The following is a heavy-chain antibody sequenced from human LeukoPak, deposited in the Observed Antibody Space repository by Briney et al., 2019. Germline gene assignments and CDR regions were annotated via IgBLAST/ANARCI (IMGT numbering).Heavy chain of an antibody. CDR1: GYTFTSNY. D-gene: IGHD2-15*01. CDR2: FDPEDGET. Sequence: GASVKVSCKASGYTFTSNYIHWVRQAPGKGLEWMGGFDPEDGETIYAQKFQGRVTMTEDTSTDTAYMELSSLRSEDTAVYYCATGKKLRLPYYYYGMDVWGQGTTVTVSS. CDR3: ATGKKLRLPYYYYGMDV. V-gene: IGHV1-24*01. J-gene: IGHJ6*02.